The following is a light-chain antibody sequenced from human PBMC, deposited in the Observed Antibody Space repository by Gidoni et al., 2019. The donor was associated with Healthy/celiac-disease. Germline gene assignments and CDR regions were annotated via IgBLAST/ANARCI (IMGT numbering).Light chain of an antibody. Sequence: SSELTQDPAVSVALGQTVRITCQGASLRSYYASWYQQKPGQAPVLVIYGKNNRPSGIPDRFSGSSSGNTASLTVTGAQAEDEAEYYCNSRDSSGNHPFGTGTKVTVL. J-gene: IGLJ1*01. CDR2: GKN. CDR3: NSRDSSGNHP. CDR1: SLRSYY. V-gene: IGLV3-19*01.